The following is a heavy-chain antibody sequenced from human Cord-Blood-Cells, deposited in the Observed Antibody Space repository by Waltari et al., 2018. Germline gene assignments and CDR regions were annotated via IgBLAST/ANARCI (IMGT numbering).Heavy chain of an antibody. CDR2: ISGRGGRT. CDR3: AKDSSMVRGAYY. CDR1: GFTFSSYA. V-gene: IGHV3-23*01. J-gene: IGHJ4*02. D-gene: IGHD3-10*01. Sequence: EVQLLEAGGGLVQPGGSLRLSCAASGFTFSSYAMRWVRQAPGKGLEWVSAISGRGGRTYYADSVKGRFTISRDNSKNTLYLQMNSLRAEDTAVYYCAKDSSMVRGAYYWGQGTLVTVSS.